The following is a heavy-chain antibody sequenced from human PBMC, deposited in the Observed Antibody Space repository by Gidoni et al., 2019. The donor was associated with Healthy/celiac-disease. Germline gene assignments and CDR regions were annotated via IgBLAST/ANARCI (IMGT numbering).Heavy chain of an antibody. V-gene: IGHV4-61*02. J-gene: IGHJ3*02. CDR1: GGSTSSGSYY. CDR2: IYTSGST. CDR3: ARDLNYDFWSGYGAFDI. D-gene: IGHD3-3*01. Sequence: QVQLQESGPGLVKPSQTLSLTCTVSGGSTSSGSYYWSWIRQPAGKGLEWIGRIYTSGSTNYNPSLKSRVTISVDTSKNQCSLKLSSVTAADTAVYYCARDLNYDFWSGYGAFDIWGQGTMVTVSS.